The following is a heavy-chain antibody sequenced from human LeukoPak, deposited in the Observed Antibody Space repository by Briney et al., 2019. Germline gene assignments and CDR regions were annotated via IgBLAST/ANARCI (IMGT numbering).Heavy chain of an antibody. D-gene: IGHD3-22*01. Sequence: SETLSLTCAVSGGSISSSNWWSWVRQPPGKGLEWIGEIYHSGSTNYNPSLKNRVTMSVAPSENTFSLKLNSVTAADTAIYFCAREWIYSDSDAFAFDVWGQGTMVTVSS. CDR1: GGSISSSNW. CDR2: IYHSGST. CDR3: AREWIYSDSDAFAFDV. V-gene: IGHV4-4*02. J-gene: IGHJ3*01.